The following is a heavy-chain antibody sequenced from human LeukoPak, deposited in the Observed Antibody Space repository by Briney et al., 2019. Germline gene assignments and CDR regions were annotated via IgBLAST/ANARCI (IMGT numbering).Heavy chain of an antibody. D-gene: IGHD3-22*01. V-gene: IGHV4-39*01. J-gene: IGHJ4*02. CDR1: GGSLSSSSYY. CDR3: ARRNYDSSGYASFDY. Sequence: SETLSLICTVSGGSLSSSSYYWGWIRQPPGKGLEWIGSIYYSGSTYYNPSLKSRVTISVDTSKNQFSLKLSSVTAADTAVYYCARRNYDSSGYASFDYWGQGTLVTVSS. CDR2: IYYSGST.